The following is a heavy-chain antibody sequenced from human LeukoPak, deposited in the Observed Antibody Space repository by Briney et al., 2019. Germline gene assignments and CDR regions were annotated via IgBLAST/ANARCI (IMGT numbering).Heavy chain of an antibody. CDR2: ITPDGSGK. Sequence: GGSLRLSCAASGFSFRDYWMSWVRQAPGKGLEWVADITPDGSGKTYVDSVKGRFTISRDNAKQSLYVQMDTLTAEDTAVYYCARDLDYYDSSGYGYWGQGTLVTVSS. CDR3: ARDLDYYDSSGYGY. CDR1: GFSFRDYW. D-gene: IGHD3-22*01. V-gene: IGHV3-7*01. J-gene: IGHJ4*02.